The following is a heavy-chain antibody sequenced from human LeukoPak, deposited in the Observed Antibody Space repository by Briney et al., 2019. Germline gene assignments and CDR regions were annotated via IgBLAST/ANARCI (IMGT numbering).Heavy chain of an antibody. CDR3: ARKDGDY. D-gene: IGHD6-6*01. V-gene: IGHV4-4*07. Sequence: WETLSLTCTVSGASITSFHWTWIRQPAGKGLEWIGLIYSSGSTIYNPSLQSRVAMSVDMTKNQLSLKLSSVTAADTAMYYCARKDGDYWGPGTLVTVSS. CDR1: GASITSFH. J-gene: IGHJ4*02. CDR2: IYSSGST.